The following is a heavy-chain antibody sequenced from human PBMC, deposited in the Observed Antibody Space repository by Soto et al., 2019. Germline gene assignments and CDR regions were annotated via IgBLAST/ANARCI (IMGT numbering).Heavy chain of an antibody. CDR1: GGSISSSSYY. CDR3: ARGERGDSIAARLDYFDY. D-gene: IGHD6-6*01. Sequence: SETLSLTCTVSGGSISSSSYYWGWIRQPPGKGLEWIGSIYYSGSTYYNPSLKSRVTISVDTSKNQFSLKLSSVTAADTAVYYCARGERGDSIAARLDYFDYWGQGTLVTVSS. J-gene: IGHJ4*02. CDR2: IYYSGST. V-gene: IGHV4-39*07.